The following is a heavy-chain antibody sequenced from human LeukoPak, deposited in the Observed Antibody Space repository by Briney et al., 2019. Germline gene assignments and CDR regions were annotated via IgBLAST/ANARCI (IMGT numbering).Heavy chain of an antibody. J-gene: IGHJ4*02. CDR1: GGTFSSYA. CDR2: IIPIFGTA. CDR3: ARGGDYYDSSGYPTYYFDY. Sequence: SVKVSCKAPGGTFSSYAISWVRQAPGQGLEWMGGIIPIFGTANYAQKFQGRVTITADESTGTAYMELSSLRSEDTAVYYCARGGDYYDSSGYPTYYFDYWGQGTLVTVSS. V-gene: IGHV1-69*13. D-gene: IGHD3-22*01.